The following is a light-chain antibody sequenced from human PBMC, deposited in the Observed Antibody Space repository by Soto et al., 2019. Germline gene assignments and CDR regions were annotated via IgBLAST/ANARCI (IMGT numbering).Light chain of an antibody. CDR3: QQYNSYSGYT. CDR1: QSISSW. J-gene: IGKJ2*01. V-gene: IGKV1-5*01. CDR2: DAS. Sequence: DIQMTQSPSTLSASVGDRVTITCRASQSISSWLAWYQQKPGKAPKLLIYDASSLENGVPSRFSGSGSGTEFTLTIISLQPDDFATYYCQQYNSYSGYTFGQGTKLEIK.